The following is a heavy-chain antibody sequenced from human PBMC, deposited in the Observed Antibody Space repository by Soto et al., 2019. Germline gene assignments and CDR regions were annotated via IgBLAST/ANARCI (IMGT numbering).Heavy chain of an antibody. CDR1: GFTFSSYG. CDR3: ARADYGDYSVYYYYGMDV. V-gene: IGHV3-33*01. Sequence: LRLSCAASGFTFSSYGMHWVRQAPGKGLEWVAVIWYDGSNKYYADSVKGRFTISRDNSKNTLYLQMNSLRAEDPAVYYCARADYGDYSVYYYYGMDVWGQGTTVTVSS. CDR2: IWYDGSNK. D-gene: IGHD4-17*01. J-gene: IGHJ6*02.